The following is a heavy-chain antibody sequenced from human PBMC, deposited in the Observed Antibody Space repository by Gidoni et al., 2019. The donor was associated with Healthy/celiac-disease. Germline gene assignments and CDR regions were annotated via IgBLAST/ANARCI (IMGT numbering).Heavy chain of an antibody. CDR2: IYHSGST. J-gene: IGHJ4*02. Sequence: QVQLQESGPGLVKPSGTLSLTCAVSGGSISSSNWWSWVRQPPGKGLEWIGEIYHSGSTNYNPSLKSRVTISVDKSKNQFSLKLSFVTAADTAVYYCARGSTGYYIELPYYFDYWGQGTLVTVSS. CDR3: ARGSTGYYIELPYYFDY. CDR1: GGSISSSNW. D-gene: IGHD3-9*01. V-gene: IGHV4-4*02.